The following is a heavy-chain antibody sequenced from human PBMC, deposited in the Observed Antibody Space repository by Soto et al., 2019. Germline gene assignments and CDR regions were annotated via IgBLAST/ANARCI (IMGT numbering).Heavy chain of an antibody. V-gene: IGHV4-4*02. J-gene: IGHJ5*02. CDR2: IYHSGST. Sequence: PSETLSLTCAVSGGSISSSNWWGWVRQPPGKGLEWIGEIYHSGSTNYNPSLKSRVTISVDKSKNQFSLKLSSVTAADTAAYYCATQMTTWDVNWLDPWGQGTLVTVSS. CDR3: ATQMTTWDVNWLDP. D-gene: IGHD4-17*01. CDR1: GGSISSSNW.